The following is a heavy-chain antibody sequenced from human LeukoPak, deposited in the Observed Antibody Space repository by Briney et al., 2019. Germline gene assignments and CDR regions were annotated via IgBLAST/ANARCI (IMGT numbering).Heavy chain of an antibody. CDR1: GFTFSGYE. J-gene: IGHJ4*02. CDR3: ARVKYYYDSSGYYEYYFDY. CDR2: ISSIGNTI. Sequence: GGSLRLSCAASGFTFSGYEMNWVRQAPGKGLDGVSYISSIGNTIYYADSVKGRFTISRDNAKNSLYLQMNSLRAEDTAVYFCARVKYYYDSSGYYEYYFDYWGQGTLVTVSS. D-gene: IGHD3-22*01. V-gene: IGHV3-48*03.